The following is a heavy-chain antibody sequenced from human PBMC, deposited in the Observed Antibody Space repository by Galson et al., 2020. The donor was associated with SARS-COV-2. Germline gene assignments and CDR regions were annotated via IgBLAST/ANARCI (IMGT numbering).Heavy chain of an antibody. Sequence: GGSLRLSCAASGFTFSNYAMSWVLQAPGKGLEWVATMSGSGRSTQYTDSVKGRFTISRDNSKNTLYLQMSSLRAEDTAIYYCATDRRAVAGEYFESWGQGTLVTVSS. D-gene: IGHD6-19*01. V-gene: IGHV3-23*01. CDR2: MSGSGRST. CDR3: ATDRRAVAGEYFES. CDR1: GFTFSNYA. J-gene: IGHJ4*02.